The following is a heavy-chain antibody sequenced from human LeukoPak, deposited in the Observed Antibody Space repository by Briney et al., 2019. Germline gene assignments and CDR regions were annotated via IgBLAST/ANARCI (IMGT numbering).Heavy chain of an antibody. CDR1: GGSITSTGDY. J-gene: IGHJ4*02. CDR3: ARRRSTTMGHPLDY. CDR2: IYYAGTT. Sequence: SGTLSLTCTVSGGSITSTGDYWGWIRQPPGKGLEWIGSIYYAGTTSYNPSLKSGVTISVDTSKNQFSLKLSSVTAADTAIYYCARRRSTTMGHPLDYWGQGTLVTVSS. D-gene: IGHD1-14*01. V-gene: IGHV4-39*01.